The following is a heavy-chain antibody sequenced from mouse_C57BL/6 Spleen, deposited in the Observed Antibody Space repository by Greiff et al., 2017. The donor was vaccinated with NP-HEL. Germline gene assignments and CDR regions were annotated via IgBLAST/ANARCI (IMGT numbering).Heavy chain of an antibody. CDR1: GFSLTSYG. CDR3: AKNQITTAPYAMDY. V-gene: IGHV2-5*01. J-gene: IGHJ4*01. CDR2: IWRGGST. D-gene: IGHD1-2*01. Sequence: QVQLQQSGPGLVQPSQSLSITCTVSGFSLTSYGVHWVRQSPGKGLEWLGVIWRGGSTDYNAAFMSRLSITKDNSKSQVFFKMNSLQADDTAIYYCAKNQITTAPYAMDYWGQGTSVTVSS.